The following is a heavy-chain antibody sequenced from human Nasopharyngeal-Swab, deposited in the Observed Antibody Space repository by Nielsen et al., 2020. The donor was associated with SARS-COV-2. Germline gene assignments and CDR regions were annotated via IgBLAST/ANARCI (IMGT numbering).Heavy chain of an antibody. D-gene: IGHD3-22*01. CDR3: ARYYYDSSGYPNFDY. Sequence: SETLSRNCTGSGGSISSYYWSWIRQPPGKGLEWIGYIYYSGSTNYNPSLKSRVTISVDTSKNQFSLKLSSVTAADTAVYYCARYYYDSSGYPNFDYWGQGTLVTVSS. CDR2: IYYSGST. CDR1: GGSISSYY. V-gene: IGHV4-59*08. J-gene: IGHJ4*02.